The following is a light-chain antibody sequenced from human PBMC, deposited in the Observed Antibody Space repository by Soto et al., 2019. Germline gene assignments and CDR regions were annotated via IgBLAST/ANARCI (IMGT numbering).Light chain of an antibody. CDR3: QQYGSSGT. CDR2: DAS. CDR1: QSVSSN. Sequence: AWTQSPGTLSLSPGDSATLSGRASQSVSSNLAWYQQKPGQAPRLLIYDASNRATGIPDRFSGSGSGTDFPPTISRLEPEDFAVYYCQQYGSSGTVGQGTKVDIK. J-gene: IGKJ1*01. V-gene: IGKV3-20*01.